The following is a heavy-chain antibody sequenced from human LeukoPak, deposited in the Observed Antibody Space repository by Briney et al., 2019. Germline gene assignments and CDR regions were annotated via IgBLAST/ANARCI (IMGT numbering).Heavy chain of an antibody. CDR1: GFTPTKYW. J-gene: IGHJ4*02. V-gene: IGHV3-74*01. CDR2: INTDGTVT. CDR3: ATKQWLAPPPDS. Sequence: PGRSLRLSCAASGFTPTKYWMLRVPQAPGPGLESVSRINTDGTVTTYADSVKGRFTVSSDNADNTMFLQMNSVRDEDTAVYYCATKQWLAPPPDSWGQGTPVTVSS. D-gene: IGHD6-19*01.